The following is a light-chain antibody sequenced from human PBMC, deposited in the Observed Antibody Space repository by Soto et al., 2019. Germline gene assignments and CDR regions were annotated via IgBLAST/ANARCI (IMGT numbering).Light chain of an antibody. CDR3: QQYGSSPLT. Sequence: EIVLTQSPGTLTLSPGERATLSCRASQSVSSSYLAWYQQKPRQAPRLLIYGASSRATGIQDKFSGSGSGTDFTLTISRLEPEDFAVYYCQQYGSSPLTFGGGTKVEIK. J-gene: IGKJ4*01. CDR2: GAS. CDR1: QSVSSSY. V-gene: IGKV3-20*01.